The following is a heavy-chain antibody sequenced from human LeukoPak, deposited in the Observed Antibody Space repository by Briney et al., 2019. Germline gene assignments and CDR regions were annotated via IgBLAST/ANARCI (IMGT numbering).Heavy chain of an antibody. D-gene: IGHD3-22*01. V-gene: IGHV4-59*01. Sequence: SETLSLTCTVSGGSISSYYWSWIRQPPGKGLEWIGYIYYSGSTNYNPSLKSRVTISVDTSKNQFSLKLSSVTAADTAVYYCARVKNYYDSSGYYYDYWGQGTLVTVSS. CDR3: ARVKNYYDSSGYYYDY. CDR1: GGSISSYY. J-gene: IGHJ4*02. CDR2: IYYSGST.